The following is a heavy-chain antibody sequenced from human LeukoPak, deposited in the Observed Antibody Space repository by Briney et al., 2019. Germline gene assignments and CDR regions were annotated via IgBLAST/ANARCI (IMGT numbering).Heavy chain of an antibody. D-gene: IGHD1-14*01. J-gene: IGHJ4*02. CDR2: INPNSGGT. CDR3: ARGRTSEKIDY. Sequence: GASVKVSCKASGDTFTGYYLHWVRQAPGQGLEWMGWINPNSGGTNYAQKFQGRVTMTRDTSISAAYMELSRLRSDDTAVYYCARGRTSEKIDYWGQGTLVTVSS. CDR1: GDTFTGYY. V-gene: IGHV1-2*02.